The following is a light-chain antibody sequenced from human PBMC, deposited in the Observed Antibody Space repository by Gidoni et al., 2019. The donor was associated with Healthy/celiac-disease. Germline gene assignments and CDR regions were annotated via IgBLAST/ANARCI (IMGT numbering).Light chain of an antibody. V-gene: IGLV3-21*04. CDR2: YVS. CDR1: NIGSKS. Sequence: SSVLTPPPSVPVAPGKTARITCGGNNIGSKSVHWYQQKPGQAPVLVIYYVSDRPSGIPERFSGSNSGNTATLTISRVEAGDEADYYCQVWDSSSDHYVFGTGTKVTVL. J-gene: IGLJ1*01. CDR3: QVWDSSSDHYV.